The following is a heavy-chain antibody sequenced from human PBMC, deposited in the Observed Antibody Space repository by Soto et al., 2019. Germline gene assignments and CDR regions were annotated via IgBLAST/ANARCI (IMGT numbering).Heavy chain of an antibody. V-gene: IGHV3-30*03. CDR1: GFTFSSYG. J-gene: IGHJ5*02. Sequence: QVQLVESGGGVVQPGRSLRLSCAASGFTFSSYGMHWVRQAPGKGLEWVAVISYDGSNKYYADSVKGRFTISRDNSKNTLYLQMNSLRAEDTAVYYCASRNWFHPWGQGTLVTVSS. CDR2: ISYDGSNK. CDR3: ASRNWFHP.